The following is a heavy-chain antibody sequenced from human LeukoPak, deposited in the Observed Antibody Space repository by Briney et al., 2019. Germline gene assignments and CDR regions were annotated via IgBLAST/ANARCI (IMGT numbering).Heavy chain of an antibody. Sequence: ASVTVSFTASGGSFSSYAINCVRQAPGQGLEWMGGIIPIFGTANYAQKFQGRVTITADESTSTAYMELSSLRSEDTAVYYCAWSTTPEYFQHWGQGTLVTVSS. CDR2: IIPIFGTA. V-gene: IGHV1-69*01. CDR1: GGSFSSYA. J-gene: IGHJ1*01. CDR3: AWSTTPEYFQH. D-gene: IGHD4-17*01.